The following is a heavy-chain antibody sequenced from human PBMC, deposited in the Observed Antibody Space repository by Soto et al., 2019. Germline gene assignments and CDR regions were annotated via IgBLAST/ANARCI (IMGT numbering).Heavy chain of an antibody. V-gene: IGHV3-72*01. CDR1: GFTFSDHY. CDR3: ARVRPAGSDAFDI. J-gene: IGHJ3*02. D-gene: IGHD1-1*01. Sequence: GGSLRLSCAASGFTFSDHYMDWVRQAPGKGLEWVGRARNKVASYTTEYAASVKGRFTISRDDSKTPVYLQMNSLKTEDTAVDYCARVRPAGSDAFDIWGHGTMVTVSS. CDR2: ARNKVASYTT.